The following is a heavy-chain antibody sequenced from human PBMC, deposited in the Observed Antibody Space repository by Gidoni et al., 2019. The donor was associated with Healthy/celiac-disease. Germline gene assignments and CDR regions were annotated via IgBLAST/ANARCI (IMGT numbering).Heavy chain of an antibody. Sequence: EVQLVESGGGLVQPGRSLRLSCAASGFTFEDYAMHWGRPAPGKGLEWVSGISWNSGSIVYADSVKGRFTISRDNAKNSLYLQMNSLRAEDTALYYCAKDLRSGGQDYYYGMDVWGQGTTVTVSS. D-gene: IGHD3-16*01. CDR2: ISWNSGSI. CDR3: AKDLRSGGQDYYYGMDV. V-gene: IGHV3-9*01. CDR1: GFTFEDYA. J-gene: IGHJ6*02.